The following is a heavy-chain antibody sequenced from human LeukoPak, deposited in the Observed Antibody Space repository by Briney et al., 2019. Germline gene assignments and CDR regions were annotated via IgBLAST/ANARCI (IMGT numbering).Heavy chain of an antibody. CDR1: GFTFSSYA. D-gene: IGHD4-23*01. V-gene: IGHV3-30*03. Sequence: GSLRLSCAASGFTFSSYAMHWVRQAPGKGLEWVAVISFDGSNKYYADFVKGRFTISRDDSKNTLYLQMNSLRAEDTAVYYCARGRPHGNDYWGQGTLVTVSS. J-gene: IGHJ4*02. CDR3: ARGRPHGNDY. CDR2: ISFDGSNK.